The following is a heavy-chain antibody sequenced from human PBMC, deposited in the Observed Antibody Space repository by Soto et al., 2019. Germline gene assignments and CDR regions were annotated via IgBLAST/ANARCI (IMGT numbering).Heavy chain of an antibody. CDR2: IYYSGST. CDR3: ARQSYYYGSGPY. CDR1: GGSISSSSYY. Sequence: PSGTLSLTCTVSGGSISSSSYYWGWIRQPPGKGLEWIGSIYYSGSTYYNPSLKSRVTISVDTSKNQFSLKLSSVTAEDTAVYYCARQSYYYGSGPYWGQGTLVTVSS. D-gene: IGHD3-10*01. V-gene: IGHV4-39*01. J-gene: IGHJ4*02.